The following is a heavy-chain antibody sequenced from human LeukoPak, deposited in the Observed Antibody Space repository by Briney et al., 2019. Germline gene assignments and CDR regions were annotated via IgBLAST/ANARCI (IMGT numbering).Heavy chain of an antibody. CDR2: ISGNSRTI. CDR3: ARRYYSDSSGYLY. V-gene: IGHV3-11*04. D-gene: IGHD3-22*01. Sequence: PGGSLRLSCAASGFTFSDYYMSWIRQAPGRGLEWVSYISGNSRTIYYADSVRGRFTISRDNAKNSLHLQMNSLRAEDTAVYYCARRYYSDSSGYLYWGQGTLVTVSS. J-gene: IGHJ4*02. CDR1: GFTFSDYY.